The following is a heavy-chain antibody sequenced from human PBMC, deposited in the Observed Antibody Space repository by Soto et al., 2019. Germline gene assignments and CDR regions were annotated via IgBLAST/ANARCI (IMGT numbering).Heavy chain of an antibody. D-gene: IGHD6-13*01. J-gene: IGHJ5*02. Sequence: SETLSLTCTVSGGSISSYYWSWIRQPPGKGLEWIGYIYYSGSTNYNPSLKSRVTISVDTSKNQFSLKLSSVTAADTAVYYCARGSSWYGSSRFLAQIFDPWGQGTLVTVSS. CDR2: IYYSGST. V-gene: IGHV4-59*01. CDR3: ARGSSWYGSSRFLAQIFDP. CDR1: GGSISSYY.